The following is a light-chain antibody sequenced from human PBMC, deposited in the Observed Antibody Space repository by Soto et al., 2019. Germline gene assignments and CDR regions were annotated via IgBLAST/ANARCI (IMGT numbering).Light chain of an antibody. Sequence: SYELTQPLSVSVAPGKTARITCGGNNIGSKSVHWYQQRPGQAPVLVIYYDTDRPSGIPERFSGSNSGNTATLTISRVEAGDEADYYCQVWDSSSDHLVFGGGTKLTVL. J-gene: IGLJ2*01. CDR3: QVWDSSSDHLV. V-gene: IGLV3-21*04. CDR1: NIGSKS. CDR2: YDT.